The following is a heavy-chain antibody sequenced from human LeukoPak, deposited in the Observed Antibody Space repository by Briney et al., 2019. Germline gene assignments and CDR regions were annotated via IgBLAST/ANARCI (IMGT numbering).Heavy chain of an antibody. D-gene: IGHD3-10*01. J-gene: IGHJ4*02. Sequence: ASVKVSCKASGYTFTSYDINWVRQATGQGLEWMGWMNPNSGNTGSAQKFQGRVTMTRDTSTSTVYMELSSLRSEDTAVYYCARDQVAYGSGSYYDYWGQGTLVTVSS. CDR2: MNPNSGNT. CDR1: GYTFTSYD. V-gene: IGHV1-8*02. CDR3: ARDQVAYGSGSYYDY.